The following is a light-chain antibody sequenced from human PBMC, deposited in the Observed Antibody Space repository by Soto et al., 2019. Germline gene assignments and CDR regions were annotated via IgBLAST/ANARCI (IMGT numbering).Light chain of an antibody. V-gene: IGKV1-5*01. Sequence: DIQLTQSPSTLPASVGDRVTITCRASHSISKWLAWYQQKPGTAPKFLIYHASYVQSGVPSRFSGSGSGTEFTLTISSLQPDDFATYYCQQYNSYSFGQGTKVEIK. J-gene: IGKJ1*01. CDR3: QQYNSYS. CDR2: HAS. CDR1: HSISKW.